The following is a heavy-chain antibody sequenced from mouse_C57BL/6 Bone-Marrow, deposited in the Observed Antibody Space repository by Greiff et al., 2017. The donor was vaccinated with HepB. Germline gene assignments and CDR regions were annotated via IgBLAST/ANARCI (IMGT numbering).Heavy chain of an antibody. V-gene: IGHV1-64*01. D-gene: IGHD2-5*01. J-gene: IGHJ4*01. CDR3: AREVYYSNYDYAMDY. Sequence: QVQLQQPGAELVKPGASVKLSCKASGYTFTSYWMHWVKQRPGQGLEWIGMIHPNSGSTNYNEKFKSKATLTVDKSSSTAYMQLSSLTSEDSAVYYCAREVYYSNYDYAMDYWGQGTSVTVSS. CDR1: GYTFTSYW. CDR2: IHPNSGST.